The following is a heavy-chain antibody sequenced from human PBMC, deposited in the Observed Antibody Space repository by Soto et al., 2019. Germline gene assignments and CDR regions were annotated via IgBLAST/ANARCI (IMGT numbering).Heavy chain of an antibody. Sequence: QLQLQESGPGLVKSSETLSLTCTVSGGSISKSNYFWGWIRQAPGKGLEWIASILYSGTTSYNSSLKCRVAISVDTSKNLFSLELNSVPAADTAVYYCARLGWGNGDSDYWGQGTLVTVSS. V-gene: IGHV4-39*01. CDR3: ARLGWGNGDSDY. J-gene: IGHJ4*02. D-gene: IGHD2-21*01. CDR1: GGSISKSNYF. CDR2: ILYSGTT.